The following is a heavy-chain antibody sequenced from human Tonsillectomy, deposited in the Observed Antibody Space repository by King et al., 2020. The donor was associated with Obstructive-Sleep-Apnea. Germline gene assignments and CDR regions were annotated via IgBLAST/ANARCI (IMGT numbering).Heavy chain of an antibody. Sequence: VQLVESGGGLVQPGGSLRLSCSASGFTFSSYAMHWVRQAPGKGLEYVSAISSNGGSTYYADSVKGRFTISRDNSKNTLYLQMSSLRAEDTAVYYCVKDGRGAVAGPMSWYFDLWGRGTLVTVSS. V-gene: IGHV3-64D*06. D-gene: IGHD6-19*01. CDR1: GFTFSSYA. CDR2: ISSNGGST. CDR3: VKDGRGAVAGPMSWYFDL. J-gene: IGHJ2*01.